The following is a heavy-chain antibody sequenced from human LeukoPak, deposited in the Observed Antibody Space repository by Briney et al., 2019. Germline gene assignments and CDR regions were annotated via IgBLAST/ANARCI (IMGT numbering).Heavy chain of an antibody. CDR2: IIPIFGTA. CDR1: GGTFSSYA. Sequence: ASVKVSCKASGGTFSSYAISWVRQAPGQGLGWMGGIIPIFGTANYAQKFQGRVTITTDESTSTAYMEPSSLRSEDTAVYYCARAGVRSYRYSGMDVWGKGTTVTVSS. D-gene: IGHD2-21*01. J-gene: IGHJ6*03. V-gene: IGHV1-69*05. CDR3: ARAGVRSYRYSGMDV.